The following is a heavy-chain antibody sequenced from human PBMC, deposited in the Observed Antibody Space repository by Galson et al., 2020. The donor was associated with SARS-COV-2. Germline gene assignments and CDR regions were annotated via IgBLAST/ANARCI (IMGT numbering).Heavy chain of an antibody. CDR1: GFSLSDDD. V-gene: IGHV3-30*02. D-gene: IGHD2-15*01. CDR3: VKGGGPRSFFYGMDV. J-gene: IGHJ6*02. Sequence: GESLKISCTAPGFSLSDDDMHWVRQAPGKGLEWVAFIHYDASNQYYAASVMGRFTISRDNSENTLYLQMNSLRVEDTAIYYCVKGGGPRSFFYGMDVWGQGTTVTVSS. CDR2: IHYDASNQ.